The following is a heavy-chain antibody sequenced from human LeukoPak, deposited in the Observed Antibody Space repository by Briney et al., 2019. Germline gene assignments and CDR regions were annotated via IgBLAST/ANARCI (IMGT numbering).Heavy chain of an antibody. V-gene: IGHV3-33*01. CDR1: GFTFSSYG. Sequence: GGSRRLSCAASGFTFSSYGMLWVRQAPGKGLEWLAVIWYDGSNQYYADSVKGRFTISRDNSKNTLFLQMNSLRAEDTAVYYCGGAFDIWGQGTMVTVSS. J-gene: IGHJ3*02. CDR2: IWYDGSNQ. CDR3: GGAFDI.